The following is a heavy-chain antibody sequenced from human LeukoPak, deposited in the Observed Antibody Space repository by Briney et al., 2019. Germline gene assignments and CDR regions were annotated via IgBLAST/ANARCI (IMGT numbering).Heavy chain of an antibody. V-gene: IGHV3-30*18. Sequence: PGGSLGFSCEAPGFTFSSYGMPGFRKAPGKGLEGVEVISYDGSNKYYADSVKGRFTISRDNSKNTLYLQMNSLRAEDTAVYYCAKSGGGYSSGWFYWGQGTLVTVSS. J-gene: IGHJ4*02. D-gene: IGHD6-19*01. CDR2: ISYDGSNK. CDR3: AKSGGGYSSGWFY. CDR1: GFTFSSYG.